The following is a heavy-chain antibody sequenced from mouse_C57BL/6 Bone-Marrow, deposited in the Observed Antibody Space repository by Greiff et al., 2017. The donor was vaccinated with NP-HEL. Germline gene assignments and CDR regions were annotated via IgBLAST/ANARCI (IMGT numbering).Heavy chain of an antibody. J-gene: IGHJ4*01. Sequence: QVQLQQSGAELVRPGASVTLSCKASGYTFTDYEMHWVKQTPVHGLEWIGAIDPETGGTAYNQKFKGKAILTADKSSSTAYMELRSLTSEDSAVYYCTNGYDEGRGAMDYWGQGTSVTVSS. CDR1: GYTFTDYE. CDR3: TNGYDEGRGAMDY. D-gene: IGHD2-2*01. V-gene: IGHV1-15*01. CDR2: IDPETGGT.